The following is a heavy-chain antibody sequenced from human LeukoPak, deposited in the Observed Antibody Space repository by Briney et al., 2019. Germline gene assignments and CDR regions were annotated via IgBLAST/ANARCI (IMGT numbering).Heavy chain of an antibody. CDR2: IYYSGGT. V-gene: IGHV4-59*01. J-gene: IGHJ6*03. CDR3: ARGGGVVLRSYMDV. Sequence: SETLSLTCTVSGGSITSYYWSWIRQPPGKGLEWIGYIYYSGGTYYNPSLKSRVTISVDTSKNQFSLKLSSVTAADTAVYYCARGGGVVLRSYMDVWGKGTTVTISS. CDR1: GGSITSYY. D-gene: IGHD3-3*01.